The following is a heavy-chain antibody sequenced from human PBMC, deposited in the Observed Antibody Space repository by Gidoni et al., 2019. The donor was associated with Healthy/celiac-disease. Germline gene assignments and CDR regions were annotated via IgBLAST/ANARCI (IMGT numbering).Heavy chain of an antibody. J-gene: IGHJ4*02. V-gene: IGHV4-59*01. Sequence: QVQLQESGPGLVKPSETLSLTCTVSGGSISSYYWSWIRQPPGKGLEWIGYIYYSGSTNYNPSLKSRVTISVDTSKNQFSLKLSSVTAADTAVYYCARAPLDIVATKRKYYFDYWGQGTLVTVSS. CDR2: IYYSGST. CDR1: GGSISSYY. CDR3: ARAPLDIVATKRKYYFDY. D-gene: IGHD5-12*01.